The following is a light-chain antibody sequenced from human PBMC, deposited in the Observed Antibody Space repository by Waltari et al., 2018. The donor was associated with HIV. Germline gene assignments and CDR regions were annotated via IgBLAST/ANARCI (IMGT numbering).Light chain of an antibody. Sequence: SSVLTQPPSVSVAPGKTARITCGGANIGSKSVNWYQKQPGQAPVMVIYHDTDRPSGIPDRFSGSNSEDTATLTIRRVEAGDEADYFCQVWDTNTDQYVIFGGGTNLAV. V-gene: IGLV3-21*01. CDR2: HDT. CDR1: NIGSKS. CDR3: QVWDTNTDQYVI. J-gene: IGLJ2*01.